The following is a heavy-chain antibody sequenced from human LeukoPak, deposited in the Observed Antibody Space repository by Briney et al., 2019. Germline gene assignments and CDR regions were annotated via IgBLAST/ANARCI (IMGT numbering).Heavy chain of an antibody. CDR1: GFTLRSSA. CDR3: AKELYGNPSGY. D-gene: IGHD2-8*01. J-gene: IGHJ4*02. V-gene: IGHV3-23*01. CDR2: ISGDGGTI. Sequence: PGGSLRLSCEASGFTLRSSAMSWVRQAPGKGLEWVSAISGDGGTISYAASVRGRFTISRDNAKITLFLQMSSLRAGDTALYYCAKELYGNPSGYWGQGTRVTVSS.